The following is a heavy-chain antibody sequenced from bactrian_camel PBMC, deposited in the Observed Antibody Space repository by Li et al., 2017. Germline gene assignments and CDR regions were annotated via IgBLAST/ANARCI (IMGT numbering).Heavy chain of an antibody. Sequence: HVQLVESGGGLVQPGGSLRLSCAASGFTFSSYYMSWVRQAPGKGLEWVSSISGDSSRTWYADSVKGRFTISRDNAKNTVYLQMNSLRSEDTAIYSCEPLTLSRPWCSGYHLPADQGTQVTVS. CDR2: ISGDSSRT. J-gene: IGHJ4*01. CDR1: GFTFSSYY. D-gene: IGHD2*01. V-gene: IGHV3-2*01.